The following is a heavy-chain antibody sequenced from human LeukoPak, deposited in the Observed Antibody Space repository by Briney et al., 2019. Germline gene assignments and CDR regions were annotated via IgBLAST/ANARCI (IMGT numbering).Heavy chain of an antibody. CDR1: GGSITSGGFY. CDR2: IYYSGST. Sequence: SQTLSLTCTVSGGSITSGGFYWSWIRQHPGKGLEWIGYIYYSGSTYYNPSLKSRVTISVDTSKNQFSLKLSSVTAADTAVYYCARDRGYSYGSYFDYWGQGTLVTVSS. V-gene: IGHV4-31*03. D-gene: IGHD5-18*01. CDR3: ARDRGYSYGSYFDY. J-gene: IGHJ4*02.